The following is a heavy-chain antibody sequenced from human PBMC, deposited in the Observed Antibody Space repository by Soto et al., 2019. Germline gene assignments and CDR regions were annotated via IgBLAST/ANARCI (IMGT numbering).Heavy chain of an antibody. CDR3: AKLLYHYDSSGFTADY. D-gene: IGHD3-22*01. Sequence: PGGSLRLSCAASGFTFSSYAMSWVRQAPGKGLKWVSTISGSGGSTYYAESVKGRFTISRDNSKNTLYLQMNSLRTEDTAVYYCAKLLYHYDSSGFTADYWGQGTQVTVSS. CDR2: ISGSGGST. V-gene: IGHV3-23*01. CDR1: GFTFSSYA. J-gene: IGHJ4*02.